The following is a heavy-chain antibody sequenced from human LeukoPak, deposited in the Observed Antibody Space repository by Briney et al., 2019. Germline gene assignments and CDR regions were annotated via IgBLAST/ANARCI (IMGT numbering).Heavy chain of an antibody. CDR2: ISGNGGST. CDR1: VFTFSNYA. CDR3: ARTIAQYTNTWLYYYYGLDV. J-gene: IGHJ6*02. V-gene: IGHV3-23*01. D-gene: IGHD6-13*01. Sequence: GGSLRLSCAASVFTFSNYAMSCVRQAPGKGLEWVSSISGNGGSTYYADSVKGRFTISRDNSETTLYLQMNSLGADDTALYYCARTIAQYTNTWLYYYYGLDVWGQGTTVTVSS.